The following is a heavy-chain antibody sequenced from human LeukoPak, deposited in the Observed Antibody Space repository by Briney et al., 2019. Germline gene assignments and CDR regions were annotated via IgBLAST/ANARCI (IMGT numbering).Heavy chain of an antibody. CDR2: ISYDGSNK. J-gene: IGHJ2*01. CDR1: GFTFSSYG. CDR3: AKDGMVRGVSSSWYFDL. V-gene: IGHV3-30*18. D-gene: IGHD3-10*01. Sequence: GGSLRLSCAASGFTFSSYGMHWVRQAPGKGLEWVAVISYDGSNKYYADSVKGRFTISRDNSKNTLYLQMNSLRAEDTAVYYCAKDGMVRGVSSSWYFDLWGRGTLVTVSS.